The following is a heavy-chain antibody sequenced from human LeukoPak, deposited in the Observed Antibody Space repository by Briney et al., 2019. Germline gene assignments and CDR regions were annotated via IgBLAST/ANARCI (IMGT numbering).Heavy chain of an antibody. V-gene: IGHV1-69*05. J-gene: IGHJ3*02. CDR3: ARDSVGGGTEVVPAAMLDAFDI. CDR2: IIPIFGTA. D-gene: IGHD2-2*01. CDR1: GGTFSSYA. Sequence: ASVKVSCKASGGTFSSYAISWVRQAPGQGLEWMGGIIPIFGTANYAQKFQGRVTITTDESTSTAYKELSSLRSEDTAVYYCARDSVGGGTEVVPAAMLDAFDIWGQGTMVTVSS.